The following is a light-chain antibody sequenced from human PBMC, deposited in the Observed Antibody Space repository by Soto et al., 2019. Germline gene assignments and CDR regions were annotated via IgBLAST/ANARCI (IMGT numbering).Light chain of an antibody. V-gene: IGKV3-20*01. J-gene: IGKJ3*01. Sequence: EIVLTQSPGTLSLSAGERATLSCRASQTISSNYLAWYQQKPGQAPRLLIFGASYRATGIPDRFSGSGSGTDFTLPVSRLEAEDFAVYYCQQYGRSPPEFTFGPGTKVDIK. CDR1: QTISSNY. CDR2: GAS. CDR3: QQYGRSPPEFT.